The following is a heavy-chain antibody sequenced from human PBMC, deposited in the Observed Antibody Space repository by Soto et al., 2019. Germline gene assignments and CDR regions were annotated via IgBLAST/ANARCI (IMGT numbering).Heavy chain of an antibody. Sequence: EVQLLESGGALLEPGGSLRLSCAASGFTFSAWAMTWVRQAPGKGLGWVSALTPGGETTHYADSVKGRFTISRDNSKNSLYLHMDSLRADDTSVYFCAKDSPHSGNYQDLDYWGQGTLVTVSS. V-gene: IGHV3-23*01. J-gene: IGHJ4*02. D-gene: IGHD1-26*01. CDR2: LTPGGETT. CDR3: AKDSPHSGNYQDLDY. CDR1: GFTFSAWA.